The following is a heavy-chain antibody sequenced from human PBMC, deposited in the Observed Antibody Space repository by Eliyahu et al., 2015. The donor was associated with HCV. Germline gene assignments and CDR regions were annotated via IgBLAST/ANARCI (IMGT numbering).Heavy chain of an antibody. CDR2: FYTSGST. CDR3: ARETYWYSSGWSRFDY. V-gene: IGHV4-61*02. Sequence: QVQLQESGPGLVKPSQTLSLXCTVSXDSIXXGSYXWXWIRXPAGKGLEWIGRFYTSGSTNYNPSLKSRVTISVDTSKNQFSLKLSSVTAADTAVYYCARETYWYSSGWSRFDYWGQGTLVTVSS. D-gene: IGHD6-19*01. CDR1: XDSIXXGSYX. J-gene: IGHJ4*02.